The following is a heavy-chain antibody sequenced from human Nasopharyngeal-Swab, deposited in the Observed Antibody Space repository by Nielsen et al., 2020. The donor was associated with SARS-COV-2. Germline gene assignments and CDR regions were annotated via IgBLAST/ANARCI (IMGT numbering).Heavy chain of an antibody. D-gene: IGHD5-24*01. J-gene: IGHJ4*02. V-gene: IGHV1-2*06. CDR1: GYTFIDYY. Sequence: ASVKVSCKPSGYTFIDYYIHWVRQAPGQGLEWVGRINPNSGDTNYEQTFQGRLTLTRDTSIGTAYMELTSLRSDDTALFFCARGGSEIDHNFFDLWGQGTLVTVSS. CDR3: ARGGSEIDHNFFDL. CDR2: INPNSGDT.